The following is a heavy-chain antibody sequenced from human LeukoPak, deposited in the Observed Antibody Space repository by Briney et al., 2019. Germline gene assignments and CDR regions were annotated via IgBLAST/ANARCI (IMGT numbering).Heavy chain of an antibody. V-gene: IGHV3-66*01. CDR2: LYSDGTT. CDR3: ARARVPASGRYYFDS. Sequence: GGSLRLSCAASGILVRSNYMSWVRQAPGKGLEWVSILYSDGTTYYADSVKGRFTISRDNSGNTLYLQMHSLGDEDTAVYYCARARVPASGRYYFDSWGQGTLVTVSS. J-gene: IGHJ4*02. CDR1: GILVRSNY. D-gene: IGHD6-13*01.